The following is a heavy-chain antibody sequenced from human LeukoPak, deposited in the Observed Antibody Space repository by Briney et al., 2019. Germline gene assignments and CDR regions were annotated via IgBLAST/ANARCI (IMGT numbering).Heavy chain of an antibody. Sequence: GESLKISCKGSGYSFTTYWIAWVRQMPGKGLEWMGVIYPGDSDTRYSPSFQGQVTLSADKSISTAYLQWSSLKASDTAIYYCARHTTVGGSLRFDYWGQGTLVSVSS. CDR1: GYSFTTYW. CDR2: IYPGDSDT. V-gene: IGHV5-51*01. CDR3: ARHTTVGGSLRFDY. J-gene: IGHJ4*02. D-gene: IGHD4-23*01.